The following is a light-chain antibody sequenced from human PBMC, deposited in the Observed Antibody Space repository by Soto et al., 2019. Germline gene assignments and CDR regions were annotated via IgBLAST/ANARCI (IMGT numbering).Light chain of an antibody. Sequence: EIVLKQSPATLSLTPGERATLSCRASQSVGSSLSWYQQKPGQAPRLLFYGASNRATAIPDRFSGSGFGTDFTLTITRLEPEDFAVYYCQQYGDSPQTFGPGTKVDNK. CDR1: QSVGSS. CDR2: GAS. CDR3: QQYGDSPQT. V-gene: IGKV3-20*01. J-gene: IGKJ1*01.